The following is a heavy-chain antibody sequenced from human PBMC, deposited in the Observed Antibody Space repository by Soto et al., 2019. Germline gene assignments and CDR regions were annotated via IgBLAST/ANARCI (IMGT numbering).Heavy chain of an antibody. Sequence: SETLSLTCTVSGGSISSSSYYWGWIRQPPGKGLEWIGSIYYSGSTYYNPSLKSRVTISVDTSKNHFSLKLSSVTAADTAVYYCARHGYDFWSGYYFDYWGQGTLVTVSS. D-gene: IGHD3-3*01. CDR1: GGSISSSSYY. J-gene: IGHJ4*02. CDR2: IYYSGST. CDR3: ARHGYDFWSGYYFDY. V-gene: IGHV4-39*01.